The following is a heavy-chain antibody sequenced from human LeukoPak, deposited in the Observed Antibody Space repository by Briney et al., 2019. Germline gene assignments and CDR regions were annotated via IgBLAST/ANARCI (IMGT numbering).Heavy chain of an antibody. D-gene: IGHD4-17*01. CDR1: GFTFSSYA. Sequence: GGSLRLSCAASGFTFSSYAMSWVRQAPGKGLEWVSGISGSDGSTYYAESVKGRFTISRDNSKNTLYLQMNSLRAEDTAVYYCASLGRYGDYSFDYWGQGTLVTVSS. V-gene: IGHV3-23*01. J-gene: IGHJ4*02. CDR2: ISGSDGST. CDR3: ASLGRYGDYSFDY.